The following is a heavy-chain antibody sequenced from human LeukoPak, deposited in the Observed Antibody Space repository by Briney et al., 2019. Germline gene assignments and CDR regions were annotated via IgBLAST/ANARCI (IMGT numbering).Heavy chain of an antibody. CDR2: IYYSGST. J-gene: IGHJ4*02. V-gene: IGHV4-59*01. D-gene: IGHD2-15*01. Sequence: SETLSLTCTVSGGSISSYYRSWIRQPPGKGLEWIGYIYYSGSTNYNPSLKSRVTISVDTSKNQFSLKLSSVTAADTAVYYCARGGGYCSGGSCYGNDYWGQGTLVTVSS. CDR1: GGSISSYY. CDR3: ARGGGYCSGGSCYGNDY.